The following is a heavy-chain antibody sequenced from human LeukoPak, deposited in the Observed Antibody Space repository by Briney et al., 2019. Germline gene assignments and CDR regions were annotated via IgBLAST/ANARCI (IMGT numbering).Heavy chain of an antibody. CDR3: ARVSDAFDYFFDS. D-gene: IGHD5-12*01. CDR2: VSRSSRFI. Sequence: GGSLRLSCAASGFAFSTYSMNWVRQAPGKGLEWVSSVSRSSRFIFYADSVQGRFTISRDDAKDSLFLQMNSLRAEDTVVYYCARVSDAFDYFFDSWGQGTPVTVSS. V-gene: IGHV3-21*01. CDR1: GFAFSTYS. J-gene: IGHJ4*02.